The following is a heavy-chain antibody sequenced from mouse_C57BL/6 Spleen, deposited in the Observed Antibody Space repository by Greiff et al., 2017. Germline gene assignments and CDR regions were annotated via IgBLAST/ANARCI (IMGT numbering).Heavy chain of an antibody. Sequence: QVQLQQSGAELVRPGTSVKVSCKASGYAFTDYLIEWVKQRPGQGLEWIGVINPGSGGTNYNEKFKGKATLTADKSSSTAYMQLSSLTSEDSAVYFCARDGSIYTTFAYWGQGTLVTVAA. CDR3: ARDGSIYTTFAY. V-gene: IGHV1-54*01. J-gene: IGHJ3*01. D-gene: IGHD1-1*01. CDR2: INPGSGGT. CDR1: GYAFTDYL.